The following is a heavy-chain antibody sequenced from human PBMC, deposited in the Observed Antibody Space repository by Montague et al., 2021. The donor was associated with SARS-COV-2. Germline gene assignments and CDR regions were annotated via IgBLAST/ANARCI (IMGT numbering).Heavy chain of an antibody. D-gene: IGHD5-24*01. V-gene: IGHV2-70*17. Sequence: PALVKPTQTLTLTCTFSGFSLSTSVMSVSWIRQPPGKALEWLARIDWDDYEFYSTSLKTRLTISKDTSKNQVVLTMTNMDPVDTATYYCARCRDGYKSGLHFDFWGPGTLVTVSS. CDR3: ARCRDGYKSGLHFDF. J-gene: IGHJ4*02. CDR2: IDWDDYE. CDR1: GFSLSTSVMS.